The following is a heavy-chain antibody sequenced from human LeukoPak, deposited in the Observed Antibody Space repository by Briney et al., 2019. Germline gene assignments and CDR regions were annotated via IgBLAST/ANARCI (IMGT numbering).Heavy chain of an antibody. CDR3: AKALVPAAMDGTDV. Sequence: GGSLRLSCAASGFTFDDYAMHWVRQAPGKGLEWVSGISWNSGSIGYADSVKGRFTISRDNSKNSLYLQMNSLRTEDTALYYCAKALVPAAMDGTDVWGQGTTVTVSS. D-gene: IGHD2-2*01. J-gene: IGHJ6*02. V-gene: IGHV3-9*01. CDR2: ISWNSGSI. CDR1: GFTFDDYA.